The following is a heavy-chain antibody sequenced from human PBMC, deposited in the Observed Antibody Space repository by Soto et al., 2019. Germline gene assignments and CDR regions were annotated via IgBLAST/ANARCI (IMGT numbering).Heavy chain of an antibody. Sequence: VGSLRLSCAASGFTFSSYEMNWVRQAPGKGLEWVSYISSSGSTIYYADSVKGRFTISRDNAKNSLYLQMNSLRAEDTAVYYCARVKWLAARPKEDWFDPWGQGTLVTVS. CDR3: ARVKWLAARPKEDWFDP. CDR2: ISSSGSTI. V-gene: IGHV3-48*03. CDR1: GFTFSSYE. D-gene: IGHD6-6*01. J-gene: IGHJ5*02.